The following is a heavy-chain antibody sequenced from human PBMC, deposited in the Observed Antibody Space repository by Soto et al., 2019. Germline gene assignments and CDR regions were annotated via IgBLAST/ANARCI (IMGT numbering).Heavy chain of an antibody. CDR1: GFTFTNYA. CDR3: ARVYSTGPPTN. D-gene: IGHD6-19*01. Sequence: QVQLVQSGAEVKKPGASVKVSCKASGFTFTNYAFTWVRQAPGQGLEWMGWINPYNGNTNYAQNLQGRVTMTTDTSTSTAYMELRSLRSDDTAVYYCARVYSTGPPTNWGQGTLITVSS. J-gene: IGHJ4*02. V-gene: IGHV1-18*01. CDR2: INPYNGNT.